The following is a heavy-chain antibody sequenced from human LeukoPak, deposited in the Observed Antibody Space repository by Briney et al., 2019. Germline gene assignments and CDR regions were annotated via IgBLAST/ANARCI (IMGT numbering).Heavy chain of an antibody. CDR1: GFTFSTYA. D-gene: IGHD2-2*01. CDR2: ISGRGDGT. Sequence: PGGSLRLSCAASGFTFSTYAMSWVRQAPGKGLEWVSAISGRGDGTYYADSVKGRFAIPRDNSKNTLYLQMNSLRPEDTAVYSCAKDRVPAAKSLSYYYGMDVWGQGTTVTVSS. J-gene: IGHJ6*02. CDR3: AKDRVPAAKSLSYYYGMDV. V-gene: IGHV3-23*01.